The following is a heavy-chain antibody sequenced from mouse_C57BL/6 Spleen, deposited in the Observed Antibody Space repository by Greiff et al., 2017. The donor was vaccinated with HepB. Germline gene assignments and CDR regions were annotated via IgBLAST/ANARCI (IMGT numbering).Heavy chain of an antibody. J-gene: IGHJ3*01. D-gene: IGHD2-5*01. V-gene: IGHV1-59*01. CDR2: IDPSDSYT. CDR3: ARGVRKAWFGY. CDR1: GYTFTSYW. Sequence: QVQLQQPGAELVRPGTSVKLSCKASGYTFTSYWMHWVKQRPGQGLEWIGVIDPSDSYTNYNQKFKGKATLTVDTSSSTAYMQLSSLTSEDSAVYYGARGVRKAWFGYWGQGTLVTVSA.